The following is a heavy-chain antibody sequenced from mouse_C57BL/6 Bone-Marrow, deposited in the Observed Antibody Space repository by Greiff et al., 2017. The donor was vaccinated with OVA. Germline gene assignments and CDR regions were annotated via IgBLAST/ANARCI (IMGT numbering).Heavy chain of an antibody. D-gene: IGHD2-3*01. J-gene: IGHJ4*01. V-gene: IGHV1-63*01. Sequence: VQLQQSVAELVRPGTSVKMSCKASGYTFTNYWIGWAKQRPGHGLEWIGDIYPGGGYTNYTEKFKGKATLTADKSSSTAYMQFSSLTYEDSAIYYCARDGRQGVYAMDYWGQGTSVTVSS. CDR2: IYPGGGYT. CDR3: ARDGRQGVYAMDY. CDR1: GYTFTNYW.